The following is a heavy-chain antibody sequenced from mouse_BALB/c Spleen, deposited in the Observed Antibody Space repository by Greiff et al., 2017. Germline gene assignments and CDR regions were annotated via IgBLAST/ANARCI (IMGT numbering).Heavy chain of an antibody. V-gene: IGHV3-8*02. CDR3: ANGDYRYDPAWFAY. CDR1: GDSITSGY. J-gene: IGHJ3*01. D-gene: IGHD2-14*01. CDR2: ISYSGST. Sequence: EVQLQESGPDLVKPSQSLSLTCSVTGDSITSGYWNWIRKFPGNKLEYMGYISYSGSTYYNPSLKSRISITRDTSKNQYYLQLNSVTTEDTATYYCANGDYRYDPAWFAYWGQGTLVTVSA.